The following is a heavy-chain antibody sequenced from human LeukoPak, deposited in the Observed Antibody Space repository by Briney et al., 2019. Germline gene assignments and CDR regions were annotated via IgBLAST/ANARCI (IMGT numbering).Heavy chain of an antibody. CDR2: ISSSGSTI. D-gene: IGHD3-16*01. J-gene: IGHJ4*02. CDR1: GFTFSSYE. V-gene: IGHV3-48*03. Sequence: AGGSLRLSCAASGFTFSSYEMNWVRQAPGKGLEWVSYISSSGSTIYYADSVKGRFTISRDNAKNSLYLQMNSLGAEDTAVYYCARAELAHWGYYFDYWGQGTLVTVSS. CDR3: ARAELAHWGYYFDY.